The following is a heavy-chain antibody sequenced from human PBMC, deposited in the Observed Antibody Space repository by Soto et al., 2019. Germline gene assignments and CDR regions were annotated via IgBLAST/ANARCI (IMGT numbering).Heavy chain of an antibody. CDR2: ISAYNGNT. V-gene: IGHV1-18*04. Sequence: ASVKVSCKASGYTFTSYGISWVRQAPGQGLEWMGWISAYNGNTNYAQRLQGRVTMTTDTSTSTAYMELRSLRSDDTAVYYCAREMGGQYCSGKSCWQYNWFDPWGQGTLVTVSS. CDR3: AREMGGQYCSGKSCWQYNWFDP. D-gene: IGHD2-15*01. J-gene: IGHJ5*02. CDR1: GYTFTSYG.